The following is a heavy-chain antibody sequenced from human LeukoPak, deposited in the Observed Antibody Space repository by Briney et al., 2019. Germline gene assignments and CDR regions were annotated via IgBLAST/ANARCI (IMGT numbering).Heavy chain of an antibody. D-gene: IGHD6-6*01. V-gene: IGHV3-23*01. CDR2: ISGSGGST. CDR1: GFTFSSYA. Sequence: PGGSLRLSCAASGFTFSSYAMSWVRQAPGKGLEWVSAISGSGGSTYYADSVKGRFTISRDNSKNTLYLQMNSLRADDTAIYYCARDEQQLALNYYNYMDVWGKGTSVTVSS. CDR3: ARDEQQLALNYYNYMDV. J-gene: IGHJ6*03.